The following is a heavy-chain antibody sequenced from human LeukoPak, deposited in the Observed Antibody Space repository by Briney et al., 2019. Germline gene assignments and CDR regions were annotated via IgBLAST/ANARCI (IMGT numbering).Heavy chain of an antibody. CDR1: GYSISSGYY. J-gene: IGHJ5*02. CDR2: IYHSGST. Sequence: SKTLSLTCTVSGYSISSGYYWGWIRQPPGKGLEWIGSIYHSGSTYYNPSLKSRVTISVDTSKNQFSLKLSSVTAADTAVYYCARVIAAAGNWFDPWGQGTLVTVSS. CDR3: ARVIAAAGNWFDP. V-gene: IGHV4-38-2*02. D-gene: IGHD6-13*01.